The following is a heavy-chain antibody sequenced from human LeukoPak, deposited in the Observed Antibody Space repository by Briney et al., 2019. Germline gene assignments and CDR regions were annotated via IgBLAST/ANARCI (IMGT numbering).Heavy chain of an antibody. CDR2: ISGSGGST. J-gene: IGHJ3*02. CDR3: AKGHYDTGTFGAFDI. D-gene: IGHD3-22*01. Sequence: PGGSLRLSCAASGFPFSLHAMTWVRQAPGKGLEWVSRISGSGGSTYYADSVKGRFTISRDNSKNTLSLQMNSLRAEDTAVYYCAKGHYDTGTFGAFDIWGQGTMVTVSS. CDR1: GFPFSLHA. V-gene: IGHV3-23*01.